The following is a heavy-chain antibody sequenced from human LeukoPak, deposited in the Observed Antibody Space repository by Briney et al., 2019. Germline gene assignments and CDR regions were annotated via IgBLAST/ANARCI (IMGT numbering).Heavy chain of an antibody. J-gene: IGHJ3*02. V-gene: IGHV1-8*01. CDR1: GYTFTSYD. Sequence: ASVKGSCKASGYTFTSYDINWVRQATGQGLEWMGWMNPNSGNTGYAQKSQGRVTMTRDTSISTAYMELSRLRSDDTAVYYCARRVVGATKAFDIWGQGTMVTVSS. CDR2: MNPNSGNT. CDR3: ARRVVGATKAFDI. D-gene: IGHD1-26*01.